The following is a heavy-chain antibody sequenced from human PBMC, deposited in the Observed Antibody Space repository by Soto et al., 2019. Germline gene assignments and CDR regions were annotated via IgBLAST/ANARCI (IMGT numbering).Heavy chain of an antibody. CDR2: ISHSGIT. CDR3: ARVLRGWFDP. J-gene: IGHJ5*02. Sequence: SETLSLTCAVSGGSITGANWWTWVRQPPGGGLEWIGEISHSGITNYKASLKSRVTMSVDKTKNDVSLKLTSVTAADTAVYYCARVLRGWFDPWGQGTPVTVSS. CDR1: GGSITGANW. V-gene: IGHV4-4*02.